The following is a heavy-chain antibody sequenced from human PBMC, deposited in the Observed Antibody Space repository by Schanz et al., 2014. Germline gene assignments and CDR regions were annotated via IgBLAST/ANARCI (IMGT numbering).Heavy chain of an antibody. Sequence: EVQLVQSGGGLVQPGGSLRLSCAASGFTFSSHWMHWVRQDPGKGLVWVARINSVGSNTDYADSVTGRFTISRDNAKNTLYLQMSSLRADDTAVYYCARKVVATIGGYYDNWGQGTLVIVSS. CDR3: ARKVVATIGGYYDN. J-gene: IGHJ4*02. D-gene: IGHD5-12*01. CDR1: GFTFSSHW. V-gene: IGHV3-74*01. CDR2: INSVGSNT.